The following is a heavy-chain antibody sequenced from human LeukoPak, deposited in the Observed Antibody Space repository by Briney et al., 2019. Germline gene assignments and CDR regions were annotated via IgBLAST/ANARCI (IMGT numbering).Heavy chain of an antibody. CDR2: INPTGGST. CDR1: QYTFTSYY. CDR3: ARDNSVGDNAWWFDP. V-gene: IGHV1-46*01. Sequence: ASVKVSCKASQYTFTSYYMHWVRKAPGQGLEWMGLINPTGGSTSYAQKFQGRVTMTRDMSTSTDYMELSSLRSEDTAIYYCARDNSVGDNAWWFDPWGQGTLVTVSS. J-gene: IGHJ5*02. D-gene: IGHD1-26*01.